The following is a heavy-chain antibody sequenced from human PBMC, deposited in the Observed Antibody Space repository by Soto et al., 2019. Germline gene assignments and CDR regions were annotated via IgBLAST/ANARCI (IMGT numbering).Heavy chain of an antibody. CDR3: AGSKYYDILTPPPYYFDY. CDR1: GYPFTSYV. CDR2: ISAYNGNT. D-gene: IGHD3-9*01. Sequence: GASVKVSCKSSGYPFTSYVISWVRQAPGQGLEWMGWISAYNGNTNYAQKLQGRVTMTTDTSTSTAYMELRSLRSDDTAVYYCAGSKYYDILTPPPYYFDYWGQGTLVTVSS. V-gene: IGHV1-18*01. J-gene: IGHJ4*02.